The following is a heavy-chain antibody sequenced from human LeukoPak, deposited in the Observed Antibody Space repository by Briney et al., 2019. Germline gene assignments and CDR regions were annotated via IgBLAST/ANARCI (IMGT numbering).Heavy chain of an antibody. CDR3: ARGPNYYDSSGYSDY. J-gene: IGHJ4*02. D-gene: IGHD3-22*01. CDR2: IDHSGST. Sequence: SETLSLTCAVYGGSFSGYYWSWIRQPPGKGLEWIGGIDHSGSTNYSPSLKSRVTISVDTSKNQFSLKLSSVTAADTAVYYCARGPNYYDSSGYSDYWGQGTLVTVSS. CDR1: GGSFSGYY. V-gene: IGHV4-34*01.